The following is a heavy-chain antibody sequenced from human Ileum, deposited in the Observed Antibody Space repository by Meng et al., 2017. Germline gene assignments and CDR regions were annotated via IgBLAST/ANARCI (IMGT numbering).Heavy chain of an antibody. Sequence: QVPLKQWCAGLLKPSETPSLTCAFYGGSFSGYYWSWIRQPPGKGLEWIGEINHSGSTNYNPSLKSRVTISVDTSKNQFSLKLSSVTAADTAVYYCARGGGRYGPDFDYWGQGTLVTVSS. CDR2: INHSGST. CDR3: ARGGGRYGPDFDY. J-gene: IGHJ4*02. V-gene: IGHV4-34*01. D-gene: IGHD3-16*01. CDR1: GGSFSGYY.